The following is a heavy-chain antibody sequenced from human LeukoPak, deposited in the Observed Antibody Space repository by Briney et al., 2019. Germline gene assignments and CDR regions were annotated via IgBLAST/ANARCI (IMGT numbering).Heavy chain of an antibody. Sequence: PGGSLRLSCAASGYSISSGYYWGWIRQPPGKGLEWIGGIYHSGSTYYNPSLKSRVTISVDTSKNKFSLKLSSVTAADTAVYYCARTTPDFWSGYYIDYWGQGTLVTVSS. CDR2: IYHSGST. J-gene: IGHJ4*02. CDR3: ARTTPDFWSGYYIDY. CDR1: GYSISSGYY. V-gene: IGHV4-38-2*01. D-gene: IGHD3-3*01.